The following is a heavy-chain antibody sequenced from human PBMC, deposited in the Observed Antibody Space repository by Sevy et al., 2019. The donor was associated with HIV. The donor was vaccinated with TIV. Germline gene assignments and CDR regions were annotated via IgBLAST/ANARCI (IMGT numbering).Heavy chain of an antibody. J-gene: IGHJ4*02. CDR2: IKSKKDGGAT. CDR1: GFPFNKEW. V-gene: IGHV3-15*01. CDR3: SSQGERY. Sequence: GGSLRLSCSASGFPFNKEWMSWVRQAPGKGLEWVGRIKSKKDGGATDYAAPANGRFTISRDDSKNTLYLQMNSQKIEDTGFYYCSSQGERYWGLGTLVTVSS. D-gene: IGHD3-16*01.